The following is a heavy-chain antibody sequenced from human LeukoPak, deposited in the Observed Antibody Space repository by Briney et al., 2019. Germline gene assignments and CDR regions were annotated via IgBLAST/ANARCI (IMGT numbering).Heavy chain of an antibody. CDR3: VKDADDSGDFLFHA. CDR1: GFTFSDYV. V-gene: IGHV3-23*01. Sequence: GGSLRLSCAVSGFTFSDYVMSWVRQTPGKGLEWVSGIGRSGSPTYFASSVKGRFTISRDNSKNTLYLQMNSLRAEDTALYFCVKDADDSGDFLFHAWGQGTLVTVSS. CDR2: IGRSGSPT. J-gene: IGHJ5*02. D-gene: IGHD4-17*01.